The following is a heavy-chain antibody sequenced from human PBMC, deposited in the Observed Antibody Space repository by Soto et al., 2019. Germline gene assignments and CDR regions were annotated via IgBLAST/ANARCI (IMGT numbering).Heavy chain of an antibody. CDR2: MNPNSGNT. CDR1: GYTFTSYD. J-gene: IGHJ4*02. V-gene: IGHV1-8*01. D-gene: IGHD2-8*01. Sequence: ASVKGSCKASGYTFTSYDINWARQATGQGLEWRGWMNPNSGNTGYAQKFQGRVTMTRNTSISTAYMELSSLRSEDTAVYYCARGYCTNGVCYGFDYWGQGTLVTVSS. CDR3: ARGYCTNGVCYGFDY.